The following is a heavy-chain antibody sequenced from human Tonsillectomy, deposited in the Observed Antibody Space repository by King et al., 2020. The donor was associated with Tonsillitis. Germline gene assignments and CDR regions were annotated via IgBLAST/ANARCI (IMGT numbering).Heavy chain of an antibody. CDR1: GYTFTGYY. D-gene: IGHD2-2*01. CDR2: INPNTGGT. J-gene: IGHJ4*02. V-gene: IGHV1-2*02. Sequence: VQLVESGAEVKKPGASVRVSCESSGYTFTGYYMHWVRQAPGQGLEWMGWINPNTGGTGYAQKFQGRVTMTGDTSISTAYMELSGLTSDDTAVYYCAHRQRGYAAPGPARDYWGQGTLVTVSS. CDR3: AHRQRGYAAPGPARDY.